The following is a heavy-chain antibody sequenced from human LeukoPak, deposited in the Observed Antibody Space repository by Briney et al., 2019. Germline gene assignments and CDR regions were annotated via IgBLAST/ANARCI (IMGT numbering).Heavy chain of an antibody. CDR3: ARVWCSGGSCYFDY. CDR2: IYYSGST. Sequence: SETLSLTCTVSGGSISSGSYYWSWIRQPPGKGLEWIGYIYYSGSTNYNPSLKSRVTISVDTSKNQFSLKLSSVTAADTAVYYCARVWCSGGSCYFDYWGQGTLVTVSS. CDR1: GGSISSGSYY. J-gene: IGHJ4*02. D-gene: IGHD2-15*01. V-gene: IGHV4-61*01.